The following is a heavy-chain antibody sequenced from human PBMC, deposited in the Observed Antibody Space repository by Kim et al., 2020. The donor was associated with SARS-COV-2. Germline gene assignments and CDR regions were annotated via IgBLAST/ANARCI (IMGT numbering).Heavy chain of an antibody. CDR2: ISSSGSTI. J-gene: IGHJ6*02. D-gene: IGHD3-22*01. CDR1: GFTFSDYY. CDR3: ARDEGHYYDSSGYYRNYGMDV. V-gene: IGHV3-11*01. Sequence: GGSLGLSCAASGFTFSDYYMSWIRQAPGKGLEWVSYISSSGSTIYYADSVKGRFTISRDNAKNSLYLQMNSLRAEDTAVYYCARDEGHYYDSSGYYRNYGMDVWGQGTTVTVSS.